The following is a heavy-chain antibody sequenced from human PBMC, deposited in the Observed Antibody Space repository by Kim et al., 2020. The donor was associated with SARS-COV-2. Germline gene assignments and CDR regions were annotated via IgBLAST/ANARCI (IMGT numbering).Heavy chain of an antibody. V-gene: IGHV3-53*01. CDR3: ARAYYDILTYYYYGMDV. CDR1: GFTFSSDY. D-gene: IGHD3-9*01. Sequence: GGSLRLSCAASGFTFSSDYMNWVRQAPGKGLEWVSVINRGGNTNYADSVKGRFILSRDNSKNTLYLQMNSLRAEDTAVYYCARAYYDILTYYYYGMDVWGQGTTVTVSS. CDR2: INRGGNT. J-gene: IGHJ6*02.